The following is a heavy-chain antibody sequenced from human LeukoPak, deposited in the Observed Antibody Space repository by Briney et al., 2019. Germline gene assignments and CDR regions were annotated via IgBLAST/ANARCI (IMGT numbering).Heavy chain of an antibody. CDR1: GFTFSSYG. D-gene: IGHD6-6*01. V-gene: IGHV3-30*02. CDR2: IRYDESNK. CDR3: AKDSSSSPDY. J-gene: IGHJ4*02. Sequence: PGGSLRLSCAASGFTFSSYGMHWVRQAPGKGLEWVAFIRYDESNKYYADSLKGRFTISRDISKNTVYLQMNSLRPEDTAVYYCAKDSSSSPDYWGQGTLVTVSS.